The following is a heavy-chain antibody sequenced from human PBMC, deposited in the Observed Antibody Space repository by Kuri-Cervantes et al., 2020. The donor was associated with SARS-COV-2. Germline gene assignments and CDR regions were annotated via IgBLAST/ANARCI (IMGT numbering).Heavy chain of an antibody. CDR1: GFTVSSNY. Sequence: GESLKISCAASGFTVSSNYMSWVRQAPGKGLEWVSVIYSGGSTYYADSVKGRFTISRDNSKNTLYLQMNSLSAEDTAVYYCARGYCSSTSCPTDYWGQGTLVTVSS. J-gene: IGHJ4*02. V-gene: IGHV3-53*05. D-gene: IGHD2-2*01. CDR3: ARGYCSSTSCPTDY. CDR2: IYSGGST.